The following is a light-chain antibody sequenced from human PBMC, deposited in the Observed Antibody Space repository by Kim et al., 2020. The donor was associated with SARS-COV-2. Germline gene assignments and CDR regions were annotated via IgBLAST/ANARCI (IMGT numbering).Light chain of an antibody. Sequence: QSALTQPASVSGSPGQSITISCTGTNSDVGGYDYVSLYQQFPGKAPKLMIYDVNKRPSGVSNRFSGSKSGNTASLTISGLQAEDEADYYCSSYTSSSPYVFGIGTKVTVL. CDR1: NSDVGGYDY. CDR2: DVN. J-gene: IGLJ1*01. CDR3: SSYTSSSPYV. V-gene: IGLV2-14*03.